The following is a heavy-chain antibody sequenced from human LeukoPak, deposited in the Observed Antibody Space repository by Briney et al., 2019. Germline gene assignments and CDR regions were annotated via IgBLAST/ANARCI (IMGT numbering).Heavy chain of an antibody. CDR1: GGTFSSYA. V-gene: IGHV1-8*02. CDR3: ARDSYYDSSGMAFDI. CDR2: MNPNSGDT. Sequence: ASVKVSGKASGGTFSSYAIRWVRQAPGQGLEWMGWMNPNSGDTGYAHKFQGRVTMTRNTSISTVYMELSSLRSEDTAVYYCARDSYYDSSGMAFDIWGQGTMVTVSS. D-gene: IGHD3-22*01. J-gene: IGHJ3*02.